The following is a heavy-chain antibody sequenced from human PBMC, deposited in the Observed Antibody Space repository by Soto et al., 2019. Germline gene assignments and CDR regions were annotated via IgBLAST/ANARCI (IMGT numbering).Heavy chain of an antibody. D-gene: IGHD1-1*01. CDR1: GGSISSGDYY. V-gene: IGHV3-11*04. CDR3: ARVGILGTHFHFGMDV. Sequence: LSLTCTVSGGSISSGDYYWSWIRQAPGKGLEWVSYISSGGTTISYADSVKGRFTISRDNSKNTLYLQMNSLRGEDTALYYCARVGILGTHFHFGMDVWGQGTTVTVS. J-gene: IGHJ6*02. CDR2: ISSGGTTI.